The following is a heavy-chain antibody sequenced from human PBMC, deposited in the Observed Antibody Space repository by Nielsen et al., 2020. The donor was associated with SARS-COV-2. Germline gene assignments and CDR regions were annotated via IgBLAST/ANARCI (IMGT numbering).Heavy chain of an antibody. V-gene: IGHV3-33*01. J-gene: IGHJ4*02. CDR3: ARDARYCSSTSCYWHYFDY. CDR1: GFTFSSYG. Sequence: GKSLKISCAASGFTFSSYGMHWVRQAPGKGLEWVAVIWYDGSNKYYADSVKGRFTISRDNSKNTLYLQMNSLRAEDTAVYYCARDARYCSSTSCYWHYFDYWGQGTLVTVSS. D-gene: IGHD2-2*01. CDR2: IWYDGSNK.